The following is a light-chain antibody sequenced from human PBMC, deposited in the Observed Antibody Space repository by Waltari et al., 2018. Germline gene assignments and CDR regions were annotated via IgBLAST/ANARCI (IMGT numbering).Light chain of an antibody. V-gene: IGKV1-6*01. J-gene: IGKJ4*01. CDR3: LQDNNYPLT. CDR1: HGIRND. CDR2: AAS. Sequence: AIQMTPSPSSLSASVGYRVPIPCRASHGIRNDLGWYQQKPGIAPKLLIYAASSLQSWVPSRFSGSGSGTDFTLTISSLQPEDFATYYCLQDNNYPLTFGGGTRVEI.